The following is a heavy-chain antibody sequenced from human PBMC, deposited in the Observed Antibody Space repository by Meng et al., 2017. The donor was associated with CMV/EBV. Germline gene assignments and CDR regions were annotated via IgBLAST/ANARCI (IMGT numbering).Heavy chain of an antibody. D-gene: IGHD2-15*01. Sequence: GESLKISCAASGFTFSSYSMHWVRQAPGKGLEWVAVISYDVSNKYYADSLKGRFTISRDNSKNTLYLQMNSLRAEDTAVYYCARDLGYCSGGSCSPRRSWFDPWGQGTLVTVSS. CDR2: ISYDVSNK. CDR3: ARDLGYCSGGSCSPRRSWFDP. J-gene: IGHJ5*02. CDR1: GFTFSSYS. V-gene: IGHV3-30-3*01.